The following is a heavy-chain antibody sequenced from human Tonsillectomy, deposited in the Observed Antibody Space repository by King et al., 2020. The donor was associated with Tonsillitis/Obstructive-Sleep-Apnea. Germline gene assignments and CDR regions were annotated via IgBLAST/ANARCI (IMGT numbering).Heavy chain of an antibody. CDR2: INPNRGGT. J-gene: IGHJ4*02. V-gene: IGHV1-2*02. Sequence: QLVQSGAEVKKPGASVKVSCKASGYTFTGYYIHWVRQAPGQGLEWMGWINPNRGGTNYAQQFQGRVTMTRATSISTAYMELSRLRSDDTAVYFCARFAYHYDSSAPLDYWGQGTLVTVSS. CDR3: ARFAYHYDSSAPLDY. CDR1: GYTFTGYY. D-gene: IGHD3-22*01.